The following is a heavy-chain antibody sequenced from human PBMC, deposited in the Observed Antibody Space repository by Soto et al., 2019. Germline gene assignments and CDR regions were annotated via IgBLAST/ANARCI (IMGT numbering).Heavy chain of an antibody. CDR2: IKHDTSEA. V-gene: IGHV3-7*03. D-gene: IGHD3-16*02. CDR3: ARDGLLFSGPYRPSRFDY. Sequence: SGGFLRLSCAASGFKFSDYWMSWVRQAPGKGLEWVGNIKHDTSEAHYADSVKGRFTITRDNIKNFLFLQMNGLRSDDTASYYCARDGLLFSGPYRPSRFDYWGLGTLVTVSS. CDR1: GFKFSDYW. J-gene: IGHJ4*02.